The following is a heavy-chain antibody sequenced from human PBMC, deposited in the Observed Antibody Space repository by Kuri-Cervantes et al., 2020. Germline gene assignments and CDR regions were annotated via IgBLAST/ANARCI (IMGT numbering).Heavy chain of an antibody. CDR2: ISGSGGST. V-gene: IGHV3-23*01. D-gene: IGHD6-6*01. CDR3: AKRKIAARPFDY. J-gene: IGHJ4*02. Sequence: GGSLRLSCAASGFTFSSYGMHWVRQAPGKGLEWVSAISGSGGSTYYADSVKGRFTISRDNSKDTLYLQMNSLRAEDTAVYYCAKRKIAARPFDYWGQGTLVTVSS. CDR1: GFTFSSYG.